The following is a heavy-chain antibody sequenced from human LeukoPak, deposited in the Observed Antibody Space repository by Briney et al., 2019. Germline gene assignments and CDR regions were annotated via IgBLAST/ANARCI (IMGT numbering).Heavy chain of an antibody. Sequence: GGSLRLSCAASGFTFSSYAMHWVRQAPGKGLEWVAVISYGGSNKYYADSVKGRFTISRDNSKNTLYLQMNSLRAEDTAVYYCAREGGLRYFDWLLYYYYGMGVWGQGTTVTVSS. CDR1: GFTFSSYA. V-gene: IGHV3-30-3*01. CDR2: ISYGGSNK. D-gene: IGHD3-9*01. J-gene: IGHJ6*02. CDR3: AREGGLRYFDWLLYYYYGMGV.